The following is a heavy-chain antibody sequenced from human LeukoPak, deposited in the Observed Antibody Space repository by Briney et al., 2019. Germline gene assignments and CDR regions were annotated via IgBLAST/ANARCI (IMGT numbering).Heavy chain of an antibody. D-gene: IGHD1-26*01. V-gene: IGHV3-33*01. CDR3: ARLVGARGGYFDY. J-gene: IGHJ4*02. CDR2: IWYDGSNA. Sequence: GGSLRLSCAASGFTFSSDGMHWVRQAPGKGLEWVAIIWYDGSNAYYADSVKGRFTISRDNSKNTLYLQMNSLRADDTAVYYCARLVGARGGYFDYWGQGTLVTVSS. CDR1: GFTFSSDG.